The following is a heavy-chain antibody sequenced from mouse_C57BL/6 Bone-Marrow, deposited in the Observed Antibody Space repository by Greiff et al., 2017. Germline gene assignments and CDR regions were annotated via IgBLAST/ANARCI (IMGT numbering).Heavy chain of an antibody. CDR3: ARGGVNYYGSSGYFDV. D-gene: IGHD1-1*01. V-gene: IGHV1-85*01. J-gene: IGHJ1*03. CDR2: IYPRDGST. Sequence: QVQLKQSGPELVKPGASVKLSCKASGYTFTSYDINWVKQRPGQGLEWIGWIYPRDGSTKYNDKFKGKATLTVDTSSSTAYMELHSLTSEDSAVYFCARGGVNYYGSSGYFDVWGTGTTVTVSS. CDR1: GYTFTSYD.